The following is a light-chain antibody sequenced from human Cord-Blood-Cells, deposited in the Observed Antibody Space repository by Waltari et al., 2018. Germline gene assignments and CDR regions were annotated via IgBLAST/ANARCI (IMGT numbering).Light chain of an antibody. J-gene: IGKJ1*01. CDR1: QSVSSSY. CDR2: GAS. Sequence: EIVLTQSPGTLSLSPGERATLSCRANQSVSSSYLAWYQPKPGQAPRLLIYGASSRATGIPDRFSGSWSGTDFTLTISRLEPEDFAVYYCQQYGSSPWTFGQGTKVEIK. V-gene: IGKV3-20*01. CDR3: QQYGSSPWT.